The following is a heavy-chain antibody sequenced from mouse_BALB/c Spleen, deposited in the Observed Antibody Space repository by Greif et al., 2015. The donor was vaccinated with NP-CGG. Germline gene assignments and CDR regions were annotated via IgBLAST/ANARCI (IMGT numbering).Heavy chain of an antibody. Sequence: QVQLKESGAELMKPGASVKISCKATGYTFSSYWIEWVKQRPGHGLEWIGEILPGSGSTNYNEKFKGKATFTADTSSNTAYMQLSSLTSEDSAVYYCARHGSSYRFAYWGQGTLVTVSA. V-gene: IGHV1-9*01. D-gene: IGHD1-1*01. J-gene: IGHJ3*01. CDR1: GYTFSSYW. CDR2: ILPGSGST. CDR3: ARHGSSYRFAY.